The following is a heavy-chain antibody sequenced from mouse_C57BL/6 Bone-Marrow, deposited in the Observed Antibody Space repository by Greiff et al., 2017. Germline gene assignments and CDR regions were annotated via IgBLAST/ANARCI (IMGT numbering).Heavy chain of an antibody. V-gene: IGHV5-16*01. CDR3: ARDNYGNYWYFDV. Sequence: EVMLVESEADLVQPGSSMKLSCTASGFTFSDYYMAWVRQVPGKGLEWVANINYDGSSTYYLDSLKSRFIITRDTAKTILYLQMSSLKSEDTDTYDCARDNYGNYWYFDVWGTGTTVTVSS. D-gene: IGHD1-1*02. J-gene: IGHJ1*03. CDR2: INYDGSST. CDR1: GFTFSDYY.